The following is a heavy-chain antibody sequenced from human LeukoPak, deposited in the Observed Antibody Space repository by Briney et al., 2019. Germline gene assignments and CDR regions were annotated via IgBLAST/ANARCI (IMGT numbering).Heavy chain of an antibody. V-gene: IGHV1-2*02. Sequence: ASVTVSCKSSGYTFTDYYLHWVRQAPGQGLEWMGWINPNSGGTNYVEKFQGRVTMTRDTSINTTYMELSGLRSDDTAVYYCARDPSGRYDTFLFNWFDPWGQGTLVTVSS. CDR1: GYTFTDYY. CDR3: ARDPSGRYDTFLFNWFDP. J-gene: IGHJ5*02. CDR2: INPNSGGT. D-gene: IGHD3-3*02.